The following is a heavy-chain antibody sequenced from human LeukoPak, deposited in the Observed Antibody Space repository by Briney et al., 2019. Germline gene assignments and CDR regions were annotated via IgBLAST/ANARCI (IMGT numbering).Heavy chain of an antibody. CDR1: GFTFSSYA. D-gene: IGHD3-10*01. CDR2: ISGSGGST. V-gene: IGHV3-23*01. J-gene: IGHJ4*02. Sequence: TGGSLRLSCAASGFTFSSYAMSWVRQAPGKGLERVSAISGSGGSTYYADSVKGRFTIPRENSKNTLYLQMNSLRAEDTAVYYCAKEGRFGEYDYWGQGTLVTVSS. CDR3: AKEGRFGEYDY.